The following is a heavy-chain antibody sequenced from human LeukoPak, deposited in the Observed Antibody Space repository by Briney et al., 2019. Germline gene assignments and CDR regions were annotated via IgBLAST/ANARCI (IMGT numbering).Heavy chain of an antibody. D-gene: IGHD3-22*01. CDR2: INDSGST. CDR3: ARGHLYYYDSSGSPRFDY. V-gene: IGHV4-34*01. CDR1: GGSFSGYY. Sequence: PSETLSLTCAVYGGSFSGYYWSWIRQPPGKGLEWIGEINDSGSTNYNPSLKSRVTISVDTSKNQFSLKLSSVTAADTAVYYCARGHLYYYDSSGSPRFDYWGQGTLVTVSS. J-gene: IGHJ4*02.